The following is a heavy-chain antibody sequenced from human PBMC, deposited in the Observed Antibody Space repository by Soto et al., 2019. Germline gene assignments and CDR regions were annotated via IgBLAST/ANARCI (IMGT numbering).Heavy chain of an antibody. D-gene: IGHD1-1*01. J-gene: IGHJ4*02. V-gene: IGHV5-51*01. CDR2: IYPGDSDT. CDR3: ARGHSTNLPAD. CDR1: GYSFTSYW. Sequence: GESLKISCKGSGYSFTSYWIGWVRQTPGKGLEWVGIIYPGDSDTRYIPSFQGQVTISSNKSINTAYLQWSSLKAADTAMYYCARGHSTNLPADWGQGTLVTVSS.